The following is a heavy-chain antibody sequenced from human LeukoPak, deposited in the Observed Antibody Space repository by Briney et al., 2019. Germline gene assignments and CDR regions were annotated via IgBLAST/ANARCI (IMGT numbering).Heavy chain of an antibody. CDR2: IRSSGGST. CDR3: AKDGCTNGVCFFDY. J-gene: IGHJ4*02. CDR1: GFTFSSYG. D-gene: IGHD2-8*01. Sequence: GRSLTLSCAASGFTFSSYGMSWVRHAPGKGLEWVSAIRSSGGSTYYADSVTGQFTNSRDNSKNTLSLQMNSLRAEDTAVYYCAKDGCTNGVCFFDYWGQGTLVTVSS. V-gene: IGHV3-23*01.